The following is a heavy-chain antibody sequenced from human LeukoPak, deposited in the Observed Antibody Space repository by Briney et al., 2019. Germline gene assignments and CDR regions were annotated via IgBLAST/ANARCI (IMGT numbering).Heavy chain of an antibody. CDR2: ISSSSSYI. D-gene: IGHD5-18*01. CDR3: VREVYNSGPVLDY. CDR1: GFTFGDRT. V-gene: IGHV3-21*01. Sequence: GGSLRLSCVTSGFTFGDRTMNWVRQAPGKGLEWVSSISSSSSYIYFSDSVRGRFTISRDNAKNSLFLQMNSLRAEDTAVYYCVREVYNSGPVLDYWGQGTLVTVSS. J-gene: IGHJ4*02.